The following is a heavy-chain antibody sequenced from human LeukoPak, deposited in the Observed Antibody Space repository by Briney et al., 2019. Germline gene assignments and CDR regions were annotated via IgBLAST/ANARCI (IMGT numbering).Heavy chain of an antibody. Sequence: GGSLRLSCAASGFTISSNYMSWVRKAPGKGLEWVSVIYSDGSTYYADSVKGRFTSSRDNSKNTLYLQMNSLRAEDTAVYYCAREDGEMGSDWGQGTLVTVSS. CDR3: AREDGEMGSD. D-gene: IGHD3-10*01. CDR2: IYSDGST. CDR1: GFTISSNY. J-gene: IGHJ4*02. V-gene: IGHV3-53*01.